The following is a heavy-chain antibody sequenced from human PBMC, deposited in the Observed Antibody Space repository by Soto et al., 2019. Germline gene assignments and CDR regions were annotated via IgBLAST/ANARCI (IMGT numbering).Heavy chain of an antibody. D-gene: IGHD4-17*01. CDR1: GYPFTNYW. J-gene: IGHJ4*02. CDR3: VRTTRRARAVES. V-gene: IGHV5-51*01. Sequence: GESLKISCQGSGYPFTNYWIGWVRQMPGKGLEWVGTIYPADSDTRYSPTFQGQVTISADKSINTAYLQWSSLEASGSAMFYCVRTTRRARAVESWGQGTLVTVSS. CDR2: IYPADSDT.